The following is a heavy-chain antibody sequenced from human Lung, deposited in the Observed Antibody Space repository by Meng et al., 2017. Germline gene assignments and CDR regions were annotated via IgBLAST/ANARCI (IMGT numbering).Heavy chain of an antibody. CDR2: INHSGST. Sequence: QGQLQRWGAGLLKPSETLSFRCVVSGGSFSDYYWSWIRQPPGKGLEWIGEINHSGSTNYNPSLESRATISVDTSQNNLSLKLSSVTAADSAVYYCARGPTTMAHDFDYWGQGTLVTVSS. V-gene: IGHV4-34*01. CDR3: ARGPTTMAHDFDY. D-gene: IGHD4-11*01. CDR1: GGSFSDYY. J-gene: IGHJ4*02.